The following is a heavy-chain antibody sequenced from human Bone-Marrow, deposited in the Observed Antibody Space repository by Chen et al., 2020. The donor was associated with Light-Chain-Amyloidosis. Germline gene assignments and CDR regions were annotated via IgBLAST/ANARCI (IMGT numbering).Heavy chain of an antibody. CDR2: IYPVDSDA. J-gene: IGHJ4*02. Sequence: EVQLEPPGPEVQTPAESLKISCMGSGYTFPNYWIGWVRQMPGKGLEWMGVIYPVDSDARYSPSFEGQVTISADKSITTAYLQWRSLKASDTAMYYCARRRDGYNFDYWGQGTLVTVSS. CDR3: ARRRDGYNFDY. V-gene: IGHV5-51*01. CDR1: GYTFPNYW. D-gene: IGHD5-12*01.